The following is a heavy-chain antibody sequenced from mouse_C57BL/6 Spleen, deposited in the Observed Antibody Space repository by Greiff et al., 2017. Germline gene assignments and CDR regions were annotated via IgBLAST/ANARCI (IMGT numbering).Heavy chain of an antibody. CDR3: ARHYDYDVAY. Sequence: VQLQQSGAELARPGASVKLSCKASGYTFTSYGISWVKQRTGQGLEWIGEIYPRSGNTYYNEKFKGKATLTADKSSSTAYMELRSLTSEDSSVDFCARHYDYDVAYWGQGTLVTVSA. CDR1: GYTFTSYG. D-gene: IGHD2-4*01. CDR2: IYPRSGNT. J-gene: IGHJ3*01. V-gene: IGHV1-81*01.